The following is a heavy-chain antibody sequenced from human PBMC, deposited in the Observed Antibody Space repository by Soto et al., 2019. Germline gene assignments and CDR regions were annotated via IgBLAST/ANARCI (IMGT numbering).Heavy chain of an antibody. CDR3: AAGDSSGYYGG. CDR2: INVGSGNT. Sequence: ASVKISCKASGFIFTSSAVQWVRQARGQRLEWIGWINVGSGNTNYAQKFQERVTITRDMSTSTAYMELRSLRSEDTAVYYCAAGDSSGYYGGWGQGTMVTVSP. CDR1: GFIFTSSA. J-gene: IGHJ4*02. D-gene: IGHD3-22*01. V-gene: IGHV1-58*01.